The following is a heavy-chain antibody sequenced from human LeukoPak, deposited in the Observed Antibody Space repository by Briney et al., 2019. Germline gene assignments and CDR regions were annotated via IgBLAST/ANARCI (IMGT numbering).Heavy chain of an antibody. CDR2: IYYSGST. V-gene: IGHV4-59*01. Sequence: KSSETLSLTCTVSGGSISPYYWSWIRQPPGKGLEWIGYIYYSGSTSYNPSLKSRVTISVDTSRNQFSLKLSSVTAADTAVYYCARDTSGWSDAYAWHFDLWGRGTLVTVSS. CDR1: GGSISPYY. CDR3: ARDTSGWSDAYAWHFDL. D-gene: IGHD6-19*01. J-gene: IGHJ2*01.